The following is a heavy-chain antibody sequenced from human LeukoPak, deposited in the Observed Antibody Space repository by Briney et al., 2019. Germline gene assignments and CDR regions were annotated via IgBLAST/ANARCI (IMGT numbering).Heavy chain of an antibody. V-gene: IGHV3-23*01. CDR3: AKDQTPYY. CDR1: GFTFSSYT. J-gene: IGHJ4*02. CDR2: ISGSGDST. Sequence: GGSLRLSCAASGFTFSSYTMTWVRQAPGRGLEWVSGISGSGDSTYYADSVKGRFTISRDNSKNTLHLQMNSLRAEDTAVYYCAKDQTPYYWGQGTLVTVSS.